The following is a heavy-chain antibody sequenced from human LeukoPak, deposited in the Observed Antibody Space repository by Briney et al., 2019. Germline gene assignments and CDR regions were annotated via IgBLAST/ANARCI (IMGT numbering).Heavy chain of an antibody. D-gene: IGHD6-13*01. V-gene: IGHV3-21*01. Sequence: GGSLRLSCAASGFTFSSYSMNWVRQAPGKGLEWVSSINSNSRYIYYADPVKGRFTISRDNAKNALYLQMNSLRAEDTAVYYCARQTSDPDIAAAGSYYFDYWGQGTLVTVSS. CDR1: GFTFSSYS. CDR2: INSNSRYI. CDR3: ARQTSDPDIAAAGSYYFDY. J-gene: IGHJ4*02.